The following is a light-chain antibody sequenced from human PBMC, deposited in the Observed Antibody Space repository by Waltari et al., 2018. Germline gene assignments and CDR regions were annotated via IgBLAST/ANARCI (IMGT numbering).Light chain of an antibody. Sequence: DIQMTQSPSSLSASVGARVPITCRASQGISNSLNLYQQKPGKAPKRLIFDASTLESGVPSRFSGSGSGTVFTLTISSLQPEDFAAYYCLQYNSAPLTFGGGTKVEIK. J-gene: IGKJ4*01. CDR3: LQYNSAPLT. CDR1: QGISNS. V-gene: IGKV1-17*01. CDR2: DAS.